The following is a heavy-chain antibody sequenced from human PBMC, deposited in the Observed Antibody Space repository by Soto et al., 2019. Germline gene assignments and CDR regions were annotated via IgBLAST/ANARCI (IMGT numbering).Heavy chain of an antibody. Sequence: QVQLQESGPGLVKPSQTLSLTCTVSGGSISSGGYYWSWIRQHPGKGLEWIGYIYYSGSTYYNPSPKSRVTRSVDTSKSQFCLKLSSVTAADTAVYYCAREIDSSGSRWFDPWGQGTLVTVSS. CDR2: IYYSGST. D-gene: IGHD6-19*01. V-gene: IGHV4-31*03. CDR1: GGSISSGGYY. CDR3: AREIDSSGSRWFDP. J-gene: IGHJ5*02.